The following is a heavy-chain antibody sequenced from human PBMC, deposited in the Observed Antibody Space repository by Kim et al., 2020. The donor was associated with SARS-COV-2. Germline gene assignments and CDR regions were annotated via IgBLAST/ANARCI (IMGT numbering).Heavy chain of an antibody. CDR3: ARLTHQYCSSTSCYFDRGLLGAPTFDY. V-gene: IGHV4-39*01. J-gene: IGHJ4*02. D-gene: IGHD2-2*01. Sequence: SETLSLTCTVSGGSISSSSYYWGWIRQPPGKGLEWIGSIYYSGSTYYNPSLKSRVTISVDTSKNQFSLKLSSVTAADTAVYYCARLTHQYCSSTSCYFDRGLLGAPTFDYWGQGTLVTVSS. CDR2: IYYSGST. CDR1: GGSISSSSYY.